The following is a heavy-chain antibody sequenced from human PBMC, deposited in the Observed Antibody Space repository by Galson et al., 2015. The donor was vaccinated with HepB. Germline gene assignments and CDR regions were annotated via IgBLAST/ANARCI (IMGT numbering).Heavy chain of an antibody. V-gene: IGHV1-2*02. CDR3: ARDYCSSTSCYSFGY. CDR2: ISPNSGGT. D-gene: IGHD2-2*01. CDR1: GYTFTDYH. Sequence: SVKVSCKASGYTFTDYHIHWVRQAPGQGLEWMGWISPNSGGTHYAQEFQGRVTMTRDTSISTAYMELSRLRSDDTAVYFCARDYCSSTSCYSFGYWGQGTLVTVSS. J-gene: IGHJ4*02.